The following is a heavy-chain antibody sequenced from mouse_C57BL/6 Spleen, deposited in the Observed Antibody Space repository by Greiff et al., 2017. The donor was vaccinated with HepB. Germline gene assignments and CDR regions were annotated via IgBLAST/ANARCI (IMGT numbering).Heavy chain of an antibody. V-gene: IGHV1-64*01. CDR3: AREGYDGYYRGYAMDY. CDR2: IHPNSGST. D-gene: IGHD2-3*01. J-gene: IGHJ4*01. CDR1: GYTFTSYW. Sequence: QVQLKHPGAELVKPGASVKLSCKASGYTFTSYWMHWVKQRPGQGLEWIGMIHPNSGSTNYNEKFKSKATLTVDKSSSTAYMQLSSLTSEDSAVYYGAREGYDGYYRGYAMDYWGQGTSVTVSS.